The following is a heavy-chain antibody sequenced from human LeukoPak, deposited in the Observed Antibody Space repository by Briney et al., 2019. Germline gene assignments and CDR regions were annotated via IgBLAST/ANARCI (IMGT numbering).Heavy chain of an antibody. Sequence: GGSLRLSCAASGFTFGSYSMNWVRQAPGKGLEWVSSISSSSSYIYYADSVKGRFTISRDNAKNSLYLQMNSLRAEDTAVYYCARDLPYDSSGYYYFRETEAPDIDLDHYYYGMDVWGQGTTVTVSS. D-gene: IGHD3-22*01. J-gene: IGHJ6*02. CDR2: ISSSSSYI. CDR3: ARDLPYDSSGYYYFRETEAPDIDLDHYYYGMDV. V-gene: IGHV3-21*01. CDR1: GFTFGSYS.